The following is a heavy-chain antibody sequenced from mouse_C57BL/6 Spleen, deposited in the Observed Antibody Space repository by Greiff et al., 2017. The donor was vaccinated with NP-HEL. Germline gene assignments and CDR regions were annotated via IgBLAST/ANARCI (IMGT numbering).Heavy chain of an antibody. CDR3: ARSYYYGSSYDWYFDV. Sequence: EVQLVESGGGLVKPGGSLKFSCAASGFTFSSYAMSWVRQTPEKRLEWVATISDGGSYTYYPDNVKGRFTISRDNAKNNLYLQMSHLKSEDTAMYYCARSYYYGSSYDWYFDVWGTGTTVTVSS. V-gene: IGHV5-4*01. D-gene: IGHD1-1*01. CDR1: GFTFSSYA. J-gene: IGHJ1*03. CDR2: ISDGGSYT.